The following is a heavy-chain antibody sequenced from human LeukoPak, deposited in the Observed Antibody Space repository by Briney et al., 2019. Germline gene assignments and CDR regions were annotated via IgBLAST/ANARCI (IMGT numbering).Heavy chain of an antibody. CDR2: IKQDGSEK. CDR1: GFTFSSYW. D-gene: IGHD5-18*01. J-gene: IGHJ2*01. V-gene: IGHV3-7*01. CDR3: AREVRPWIQLWGYWYFDL. Sequence: GGSLRLSCAASGFTFSSYWMSWVRQAPGKGLEWVANIKQDGSEKYYVDSVKGRFTISRDNAKNSLYLQMNSLRAEDAAVYYCAREVRPWIQLWGYWYFDLWGRGTLVTVSS.